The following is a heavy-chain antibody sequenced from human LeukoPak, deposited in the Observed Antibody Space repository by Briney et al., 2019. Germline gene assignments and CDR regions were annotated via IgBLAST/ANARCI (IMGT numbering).Heavy chain of an antibody. J-gene: IGHJ4*02. CDR1: GFTFSSDE. D-gene: IGHD3-16*01. V-gene: IGHV3-48*03. Sequence: GGSLRLSCAASGFTFSSDEMNWVRQAPGKGLQWISYINTDGGSIHYADSVKGRFTISRDNAKNSLYLQMNSLRAKDTAVYYCARGYDSWDSWGQGTLVTVSS. CDR3: ARGYDSWDS. CDR2: INTDGGSI.